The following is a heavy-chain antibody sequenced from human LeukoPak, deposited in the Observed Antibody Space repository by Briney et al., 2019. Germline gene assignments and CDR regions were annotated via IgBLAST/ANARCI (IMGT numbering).Heavy chain of an antibody. CDR2: IYYSGST. Sequence: SETLSLTCTVSGGSISSSSYYWGWIRQPPGKGLEWIGSIYYSGSTYYNPSLKSRVTISVDTSKNQFSLKLSSATAADAAVYYCARSTDCGGDCYPDYWGQGTLVTVSS. V-gene: IGHV4-39*01. CDR1: GGSISSSSYY. J-gene: IGHJ4*02. CDR3: ARSTDCGGDCYPDY. D-gene: IGHD2-21*02.